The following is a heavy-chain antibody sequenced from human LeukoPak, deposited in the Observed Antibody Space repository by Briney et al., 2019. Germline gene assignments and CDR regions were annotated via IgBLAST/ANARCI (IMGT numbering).Heavy chain of an antibody. J-gene: IGHJ4*02. V-gene: IGHV3-23*01. CDR3: AIEWFGEL. CDR2: ISGSDGRT. CDR1: GFIFNSYD. Sequence: GGSLRLSCAVCGFIFNSYDMLWLRQATGKGLEWVSAISGSDGRTYYADSVKGRFTISIDNSKNTLYLQMNSLRAEDTAVYYCAIEWFGELWSQGTLVTVSS. D-gene: IGHD3-10*01.